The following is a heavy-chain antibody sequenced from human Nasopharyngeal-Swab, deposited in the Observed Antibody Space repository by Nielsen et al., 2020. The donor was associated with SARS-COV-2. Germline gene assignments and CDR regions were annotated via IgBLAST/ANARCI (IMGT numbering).Heavy chain of an antibody. Sequence: GESLKISCAASGFTFSSYDMHWVRQATGKGLEWVSAIGTAGDTYYPGSVKGRFTISRDNAKNSLYLQMNNLRAEDTAVYYCARGYCSSGSCYAKHYGMDVWGQGTTVTVSS. CDR2: IGTAGDT. CDR1: GFTFSSYD. CDR3: ARGYCSSGSCYAKHYGMDV. V-gene: IGHV3-13*01. J-gene: IGHJ6*02. D-gene: IGHD2-15*01.